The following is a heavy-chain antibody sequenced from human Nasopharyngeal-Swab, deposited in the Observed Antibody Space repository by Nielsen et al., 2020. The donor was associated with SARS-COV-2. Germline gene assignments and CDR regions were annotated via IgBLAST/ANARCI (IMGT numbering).Heavy chain of an antibody. D-gene: IGHD2-2*01. CDR2: MWYAGSSE. CDR1: GFTFSNYD. V-gene: IGHV3-33*01. Sequence: GEPLKISWTASGFTFSNYDIHWLRQTPGKGLEWVAVMWYAGSSERYADSVKGRFTISRDISKNTLYLQMNSLRAEDTAVYYCARESGVSSTSPFDCWGRGTLVTVSS. CDR3: ARESGVSSTSPFDC. J-gene: IGHJ4*02.